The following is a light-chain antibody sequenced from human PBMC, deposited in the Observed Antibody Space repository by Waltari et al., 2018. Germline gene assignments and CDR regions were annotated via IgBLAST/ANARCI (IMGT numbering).Light chain of an antibody. V-gene: IGKV3-15*01. CDR2: GAY. Sequence: EIVMTQSPATLSVSPGDTASLSCRASQSVSSNLAWDQQKPGQAPRLLIYGAYTRATGIPARFSGSGSGTEFTLTISSLQSEDFAVYYCQQYNNWPPYTFGQGTKLEIK. CDR3: QQYNNWPPYT. J-gene: IGKJ2*01. CDR1: QSVSSN.